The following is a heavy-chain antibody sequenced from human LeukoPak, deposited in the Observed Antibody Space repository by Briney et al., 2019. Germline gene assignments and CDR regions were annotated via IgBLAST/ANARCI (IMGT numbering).Heavy chain of an antibody. CDR1: GGSFSGYY. D-gene: IGHD3-10*01. V-gene: IGHV4-34*01. CDR3: ARTRYYYNSRSYGAPYYFDY. J-gene: IGHJ4*02. Sequence: SETLSLTCAVYGGSFSGYYWSWIRQPPGEGLEWIGEINHSGSTNYNPSLKSRVTISVDTSKNQFSLKLSSVTAADTAVYYCARTRYYYNSRSYGAPYYFDYWGQGTLVTVSS. CDR2: INHSGST.